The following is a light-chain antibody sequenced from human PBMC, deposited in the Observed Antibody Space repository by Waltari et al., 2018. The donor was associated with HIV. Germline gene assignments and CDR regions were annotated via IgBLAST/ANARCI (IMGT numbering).Light chain of an antibody. V-gene: IGLV2-23*01. CDR3: CSYADSYTWV. CDR1: STDVGTYNL. Sequence: QSVLTQPASVSGSPGQSITISCTGTSTDVGTYNLVSWYQQHPGKAPKLMIYEGSKRPSGVSNRFSGSKSGNTASLTISGLQAEDEADYFCCSYADSYTWVFGGGTKLTVL. CDR2: EGS. J-gene: IGLJ3*02.